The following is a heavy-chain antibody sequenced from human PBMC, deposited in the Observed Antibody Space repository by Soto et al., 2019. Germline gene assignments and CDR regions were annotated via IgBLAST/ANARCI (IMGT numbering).Heavy chain of an antibody. CDR2: ISSSGSTI. D-gene: IGHD5-18*01. Sequence: QVQLVESGGGLVKPGGSLRLSCAASGFTFSDYYMSWIRQAPGKGLEWVSYISSSGSTIYYADSVKGRFTISRDNAKNSMYLQMNSLRAEDTAVYYCARIPLPALEARGYSYGYIHTYYYYYYMDVWGKGTTVTVSS. J-gene: IGHJ6*03. CDR3: ARIPLPALEARGYSYGYIHTYYYYYYMDV. CDR1: GFTFSDYY. V-gene: IGHV3-11*01.